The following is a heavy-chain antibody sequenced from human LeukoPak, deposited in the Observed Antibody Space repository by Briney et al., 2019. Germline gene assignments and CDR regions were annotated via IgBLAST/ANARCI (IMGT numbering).Heavy chain of an antibody. CDR1: GFTFSSYE. D-gene: IGHD1-26*01. V-gene: IGHV3-48*03. Sequence: GGSLRLSCVASGFTFSSYEMNWVRQAPGEGLEWVSYISRSGSSIYYADSVKGRFTISRDNAKNSVYLQMNSLRAEDTAVYYCARGWELPGAFSYWGQGTLVTVSS. CDR3: ARGWELPGAFSY. CDR2: ISRSGSSI. J-gene: IGHJ4*02.